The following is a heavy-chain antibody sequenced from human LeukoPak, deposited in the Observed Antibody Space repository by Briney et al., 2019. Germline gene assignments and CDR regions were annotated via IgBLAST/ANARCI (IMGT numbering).Heavy chain of an antibody. D-gene: IGHD6-13*01. Sequence: ASVTVSRKASGYTFTSYDINWVRQAPGQGLEWMGWMNPNSGNTGYAQKFQGRVTMTRNTSISTAYMELSSLRSEDTAVYYCARGSAAADDYWGQGTLVTVSS. CDR2: MNPNSGNT. CDR1: GYTFTSYD. J-gene: IGHJ4*02. V-gene: IGHV1-8*01. CDR3: ARGSAAADDY.